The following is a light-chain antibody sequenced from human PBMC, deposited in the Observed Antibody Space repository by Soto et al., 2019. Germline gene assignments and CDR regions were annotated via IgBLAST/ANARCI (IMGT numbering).Light chain of an antibody. V-gene: IGLV2-8*01. CDR2: EVA. J-gene: IGLJ1*01. CDR3: KSYAGSNSYV. Sequence: QAALTQSPSASGTPGQSVTISCTGTKIDIGVYDFVAWYQHHPGKAPGLIIYEVAQRPSGVPDRFSGYMSGNTAALTVSGLQASDEADYFCKSYAGSNSYVFGSGTKVTVL. CDR1: KIDIGVYDF.